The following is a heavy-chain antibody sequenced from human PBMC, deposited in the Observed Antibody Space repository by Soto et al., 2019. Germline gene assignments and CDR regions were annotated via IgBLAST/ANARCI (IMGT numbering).Heavy chain of an antibody. CDR2: INNRGDDI. CDR1: GFTFNDFY. D-gene: IGHD3-9*01. Sequence: QLQLVESGGGLVKPGGSLRLSCAASGFTFNDFYMIWFRQAPGRGLEWLAYINNRGDDIYYADSVRGRFTISRDNGKNSLYLQMNSLRVEDTALYFCARDMSYVDFGRNWFDPWGQGTPVTVSA. J-gene: IGHJ5*02. CDR3: ARDMSYVDFGRNWFDP. V-gene: IGHV3-11*01.